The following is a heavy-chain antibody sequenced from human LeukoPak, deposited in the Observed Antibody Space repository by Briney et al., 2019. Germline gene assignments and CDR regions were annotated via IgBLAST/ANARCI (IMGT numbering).Heavy chain of an antibody. CDR3: GRVYCSTTSCYDYYDYYMDV. CDR1: GFKFDDFG. J-gene: IGHJ6*03. D-gene: IGHD2-2*01. CDR2: TNWDGAST. Sequence: GGSLRLSCAASGFKFDDFGMSWVRHVPGKGLEWVSGTNWDGASTGYGDSVKGRLTISRDNVKNPLYLQMNSLRVEDTALYFCGRVYCSTTSCYDYYDYYMDVWGKGTTVTVSS. V-gene: IGHV3-20*04.